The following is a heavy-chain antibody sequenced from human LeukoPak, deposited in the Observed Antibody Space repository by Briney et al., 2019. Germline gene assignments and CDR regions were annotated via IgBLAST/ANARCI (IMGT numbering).Heavy chain of an antibody. Sequence: GGSLRLSCAASGFTFSSYWVHWVRQAPGKGLVWVSPINSDGSSTSYADSVKGRFTISRDNSKNTLYLQMNSLRAEDTAVYYCAKERVRRFGELSYWGQGTLVTVSS. CDR2: INSDGSST. J-gene: IGHJ4*02. D-gene: IGHD3-10*01. CDR3: AKERVRRFGELSY. CDR1: GFTFSSYW. V-gene: IGHV3-74*01.